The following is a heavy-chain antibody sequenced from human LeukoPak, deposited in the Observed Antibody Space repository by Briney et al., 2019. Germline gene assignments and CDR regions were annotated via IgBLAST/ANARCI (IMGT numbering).Heavy chain of an antibody. D-gene: IGHD3-9*01. CDR2: ISGSGGNT. Sequence: LPGGSLRLSCAASGFTFNNYALSWVRQAPGIGLEWVSSISGSGGNTYYADSVKGRFTISRDNSKNALYLQMNSLRAEDTALYYCAKGLYYDLLTGYFHWGQGTLVTVSS. V-gene: IGHV3-23*01. J-gene: IGHJ4*02. CDR1: GFTFNNYA. CDR3: AKGLYYDLLTGYFH.